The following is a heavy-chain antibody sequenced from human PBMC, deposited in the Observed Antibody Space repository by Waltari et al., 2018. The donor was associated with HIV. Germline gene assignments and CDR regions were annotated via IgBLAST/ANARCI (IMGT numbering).Heavy chain of an antibody. J-gene: IGHJ6*02. CDR3: ARAPTISGLLSDYYYAMDV. CDR1: GGSISSGGYY. CDR2: IYYSGST. D-gene: IGHD3-22*01. Sequence: QVQLQESGPGLVKPSQTLSLTCTVSGGSISSGGYYWSWIRQHPGKGLEWIGYIYYSGSTYYNPSFKSRITISVDTSKNQFSLKLSSVTAADTAVYYCARAPTISGLLSDYYYAMDVWGQGTTVTVSS. V-gene: IGHV4-31*03.